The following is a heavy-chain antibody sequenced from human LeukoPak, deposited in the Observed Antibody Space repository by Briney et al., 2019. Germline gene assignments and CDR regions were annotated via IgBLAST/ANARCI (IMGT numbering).Heavy chain of an antibody. Sequence: PSETLSLTCTGSGGSISSSSYYWGWIRQPPGKRLEWIGSIYYSGSTYYNPSLKSRVTISVDTSKNQFSLKLSSVTAADTAVYYCARRGIAAAGTGYWGQGTLVTVSS. D-gene: IGHD6-13*01. CDR2: IYYSGST. J-gene: IGHJ4*02. CDR3: ARRGIAAAGTGY. CDR1: GGSISSSSYY. V-gene: IGHV4-39*01.